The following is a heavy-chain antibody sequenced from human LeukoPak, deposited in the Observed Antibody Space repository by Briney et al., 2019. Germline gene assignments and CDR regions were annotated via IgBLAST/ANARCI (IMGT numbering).Heavy chain of an antibody. CDR3: GKGKRTSSSWSAVDY. J-gene: IGHJ4*02. CDR2: VSGSGDYT. CDR1: GFTFHNYA. D-gene: IGHD6-13*01. Sequence: PGGSLRLSCAASGFTFHNYAINWVRQVPGKGLEWASAVSGSGDYTYYADPVKGRFTISRDNAENTVYLQMSSLRGEDTALYFCGKGKRTSSSWSAVDYWGQGTLVTVSS. V-gene: IGHV3-23*01.